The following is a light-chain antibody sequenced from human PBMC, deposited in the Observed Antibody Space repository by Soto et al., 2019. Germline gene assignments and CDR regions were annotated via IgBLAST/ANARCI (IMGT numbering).Light chain of an antibody. CDR3: QQHGTSPPSWT. V-gene: IGKV3-20*01. CDR2: GAS. CDR1: QSVSNNY. J-gene: IGKJ1*01. Sequence: ETVLTQSPGTLSLSPGERATLFCRASQSVSNNYLAWYQQKPGQAPRLLIYGASSRATGIPDRFSGSGSGTDFSLTISRLAPDDSAVYYCQQHGTSPPSWTFGQGTKVEIK.